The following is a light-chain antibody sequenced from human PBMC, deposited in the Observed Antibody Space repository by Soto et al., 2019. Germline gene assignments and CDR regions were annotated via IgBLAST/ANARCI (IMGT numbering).Light chain of an antibody. CDR1: SSDVGGYNY. CDR2: GVT. J-gene: IGLJ1*01. Sequence: QSALTQPASVSGSPGQSITISCTGTSSDVGGYNYVSWYQQHPGIAPKLLIYGVTNPPSGVSPRFSGSKSGNTASLTISGLQAEDEADYHCSSYTSASTLLYLFGTGTKLTVL. V-gene: IGLV2-14*01. CDR3: SSYTSASTLLYL.